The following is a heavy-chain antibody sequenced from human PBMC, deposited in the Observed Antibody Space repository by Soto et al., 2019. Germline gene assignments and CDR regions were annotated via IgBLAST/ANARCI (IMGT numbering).Heavy chain of an antibody. CDR3: ARPPRYSNYNDAFDI. CDR1: GYSFTSYW. D-gene: IGHD4-4*01. CDR2: IDPSDSYT. Sequence: GESLKISCKGSGYSFTSYWISWVRQMPGKGLEWVGRIDPSDSYTNHSPSFQGHVTISADKSISTAYLQWSSLKASDTAMYYCARPPRYSNYNDAFDIWGQGTMVTVSS. V-gene: IGHV5-10-1*01. J-gene: IGHJ3*02.